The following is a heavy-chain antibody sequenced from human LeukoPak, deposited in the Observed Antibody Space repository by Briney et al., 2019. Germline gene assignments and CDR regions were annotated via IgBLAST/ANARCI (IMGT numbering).Heavy chain of an antibody. CDR3: AKEGYFGSGSFPDD. CDR2: ISYDGSNK. J-gene: IGHJ4*02. CDR1: GYTFSSYG. V-gene: IGHV3-30*18. D-gene: IGHD3-10*01. Sequence: WVSLRLSSAASGYTFSSYGMHWVRQAPGKGLEWVTVISYDGSNKYYADCVKGRFTISRDNSKNTMYLRMNSLRAEDTAVYYCAKEGYFGSGSFPDDWGQGTLVTVSS.